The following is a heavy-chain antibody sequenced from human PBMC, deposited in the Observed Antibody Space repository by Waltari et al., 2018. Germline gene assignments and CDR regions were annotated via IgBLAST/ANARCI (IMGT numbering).Heavy chain of an antibody. J-gene: IGHJ6*03. D-gene: IGHD3-3*01. V-gene: IGHV1-18*01. CDR3: ARDKDFSFYYYMDV. CDR2: MDIYNGHT. CDR1: GYSFIDYG. Sequence: QVQVVQSGPEVKKPGASVKVSCKASGYSFIDYGIIWVRQAPGQGLEWLGRMDIYNGHTKYAQKFQGRVTMTTDTSTSTAYMELRSLTSDDTAVYYCARDKDFSFYYYMDVWGEGTTVTVSS.